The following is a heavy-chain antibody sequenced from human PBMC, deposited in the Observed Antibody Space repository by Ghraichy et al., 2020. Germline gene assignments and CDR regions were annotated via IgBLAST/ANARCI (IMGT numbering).Heavy chain of an antibody. CDR3: ATSPIAAAGKTLWYYGMDV. CDR2: FDPEDGET. D-gene: IGHD6-13*01. Sequence: ASVKVSCKVSGYTLTELSMHWVRQAPGKGLEWMGGFDPEDGETIYAQKFQGRVTMTEDTSTDTAYMELSSLRSEDTAVYYCATSPIAAAGKTLWYYGMDVWGQGTTVTVSS. CDR1: GYTLTELS. J-gene: IGHJ6*02. V-gene: IGHV1-24*01.